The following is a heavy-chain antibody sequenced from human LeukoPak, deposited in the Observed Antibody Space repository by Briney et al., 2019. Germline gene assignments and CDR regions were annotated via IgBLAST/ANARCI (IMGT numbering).Heavy chain of an antibody. CDR2: IIPIFGTA. Sequence: AVKVSFKASGGTFSSYAISLVRQAPGQGLEWMGGIIPIFGTANYAQKFQGRVTITADESTSTAYMELSSLRSEDTAVYYGASRYSSSWYYYYYGMDVWGQGTTVTVSS. CDR3: ASRYSSSWYYYYYGMDV. D-gene: IGHD6-13*01. V-gene: IGHV1-69*13. J-gene: IGHJ6*02. CDR1: GGTFSSYA.